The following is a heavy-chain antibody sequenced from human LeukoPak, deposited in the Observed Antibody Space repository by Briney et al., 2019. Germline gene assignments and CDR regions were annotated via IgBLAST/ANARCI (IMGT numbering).Heavy chain of an antibody. CDR2: IYYSGST. Sequence: SETLSLTCTVSGGSISSYYWSWIRRPPGKGLEWIGYIYYSGSTNYNPSLKSRVTISVDTSKNQFSLKLSSVTAADTAVYYCARGRSRSYYYGMDVWGQGTTVTVSS. V-gene: IGHV4-59*01. CDR1: GGSISSYY. J-gene: IGHJ6*02. CDR3: ARGRSRSYYYGMDV.